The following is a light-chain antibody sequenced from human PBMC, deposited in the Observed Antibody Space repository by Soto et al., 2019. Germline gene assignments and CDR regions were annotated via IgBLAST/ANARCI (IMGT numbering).Light chain of an antibody. Sequence: DIPMTQSPSSVSASVGDRVTITCRASQGISNWLAWYQQQPGKAPKLLIYGASSLQSGVPSRFGGGGSRAPFTLIISSLQPADFAPYYCQQTNSFLPLTFGGGTKVEI. CDR1: QGISNW. V-gene: IGKV1-12*01. J-gene: IGKJ4*01. CDR2: GAS. CDR3: QQTNSFLPLT.